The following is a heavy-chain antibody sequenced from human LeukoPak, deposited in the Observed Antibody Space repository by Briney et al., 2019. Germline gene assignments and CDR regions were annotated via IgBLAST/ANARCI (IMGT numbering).Heavy chain of an antibody. CDR1: GYTLTELS. CDR2: FDPEDGET. V-gene: IGHV1-24*01. Sequence: ASVKVSCKVSGYTLTELSMHWVRQAPGKGLEWMGGFDPEDGETIYAQKFQGRVTMTEDTSTDTAYMELSSLRSEDTAVYYCATGLLKLRFLEWFFDYWGQGTLVTVSS. D-gene: IGHD3-3*01. CDR3: ATGLLKLRFLEWFFDY. J-gene: IGHJ4*02.